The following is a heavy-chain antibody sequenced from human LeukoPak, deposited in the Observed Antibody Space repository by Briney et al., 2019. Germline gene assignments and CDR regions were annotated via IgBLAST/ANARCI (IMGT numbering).Heavy chain of an antibody. Sequence: PGGSLRLSCAASGFTFSSYWMSWVRQAPGKGLEWVANIKQDGSEKYYVDSVKGRFTISRDNAKNSLYLQMNSVRAEDTAVYYCARGMAVAANWFDPWGQGTLVTVSS. CDR1: GFTFSSYW. D-gene: IGHD2-15*01. V-gene: IGHV3-7*01. J-gene: IGHJ5*02. CDR2: IKQDGSEK. CDR3: ARGMAVAANWFDP.